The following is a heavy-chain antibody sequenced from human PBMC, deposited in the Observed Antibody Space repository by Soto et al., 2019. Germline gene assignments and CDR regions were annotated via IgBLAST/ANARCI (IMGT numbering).Heavy chain of an antibody. V-gene: IGHV3-23*01. CDR1: GFSFRTYA. CDR2: MTGSGESK. J-gene: IGHJ4*02. Sequence: GGSLRLSCAASGFSFRTYAMSWVRQAPGKGLEWVSTMTGSGESKYYADSVKGRFTISRDNAKNSLYLQMNSLRVEDTAVYYCARLSPYWGQGALVTVPS. D-gene: IGHD3-16*02. CDR3: ARLSPY.